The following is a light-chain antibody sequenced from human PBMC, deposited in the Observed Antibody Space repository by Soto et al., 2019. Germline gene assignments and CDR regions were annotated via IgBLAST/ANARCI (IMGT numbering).Light chain of an antibody. Sequence: DIRMTQSPSTLSTSVGDRVTITCRANQNIRGWLAWYQQKPGKAPKLLIYDASTLESGVPSRFSGSGSGTEFTLTISSLQPDDFATYYCQQYNSYSWTFGQGTTVAIK. J-gene: IGKJ1*01. V-gene: IGKV1-5*01. CDR1: QNIRGW. CDR3: QQYNSYSWT. CDR2: DAS.